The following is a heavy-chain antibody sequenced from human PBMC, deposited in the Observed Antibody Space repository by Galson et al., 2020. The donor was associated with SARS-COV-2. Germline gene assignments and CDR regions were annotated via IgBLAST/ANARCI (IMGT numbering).Heavy chain of an antibody. CDR1: GFTFSSYA. CDR2: ISYDGSNK. Sequence: GESLKISCAASGFTFSSYAMHWVRQAPGKGLEWVAVISYDGSNKYYADSVKGRFTISRDNSKNTLYLQMNSLRAEDTAVYYCARLPGFYYDSSGYGEDYWGQGTLVTVSS. V-gene: IGHV3-30*04. J-gene: IGHJ4*02. CDR3: ARLPGFYYDSSGYGEDY. D-gene: IGHD3-22*01.